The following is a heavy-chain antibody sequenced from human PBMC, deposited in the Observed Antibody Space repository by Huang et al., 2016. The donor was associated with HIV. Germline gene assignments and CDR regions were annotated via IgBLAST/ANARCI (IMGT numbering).Heavy chain of an antibody. Sequence: QLRESGPGLVTPSENLSLTCSASGTSMTSSTFYWGWFRRPPGRGLEWIGSVYFLGNTYYTPALESRVTISIATANKQYSMRLTSVTAADTAVYFCAREVRSVDTDRPDGYYYRGLDVWGQGTTVIVSS. CDR1: GTSMTSSTFY. CDR3: AREVRSVDTDRPDGYYYRGLDV. V-gene: IGHV4-39*02. CDR2: VYFLGNT. D-gene: IGHD2-2*03. J-gene: IGHJ6*02.